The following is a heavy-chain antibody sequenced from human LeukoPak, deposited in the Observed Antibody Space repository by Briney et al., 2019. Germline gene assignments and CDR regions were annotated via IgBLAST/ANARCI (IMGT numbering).Heavy chain of an antibody. CDR1: GFTFSSYA. J-gene: IGHJ3*02. CDR3: ARVRARYYDILTGSKKDAFDI. CDR2: ISYDGSNK. Sequence: GRSLRLSCAASGFTFSSYAMHWVRQAPGKGLEWVAVISYDGSNKYYADSVKGRFTISRDNSKNTLYLQMNSPRAEDTAVYYCARVRARYYDILTGSKKDAFDIWGQGTMATVSS. V-gene: IGHV3-30*04. D-gene: IGHD3-9*01.